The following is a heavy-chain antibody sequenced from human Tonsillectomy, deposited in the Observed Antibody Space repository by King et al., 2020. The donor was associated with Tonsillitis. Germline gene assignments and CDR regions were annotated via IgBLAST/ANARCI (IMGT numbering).Heavy chain of an antibody. Sequence: QLQESGPGLVKPSQTLSLTCTVSGGSISSGDYYCRWIRQPPGKGLEWIGYIYYSGSTSYNPSLKRRVTISVDTSNNQFSLKLSSVTAADTAVYYCARDYGGKKNRAFDYWGQGTLVTVSS. CDR2: IYYSGST. J-gene: IGHJ4*02. V-gene: IGHV4-30-4*01. CDR3: ARDYGGKKNRAFDY. CDR1: GGSISSGDYY. D-gene: IGHD4-23*01.